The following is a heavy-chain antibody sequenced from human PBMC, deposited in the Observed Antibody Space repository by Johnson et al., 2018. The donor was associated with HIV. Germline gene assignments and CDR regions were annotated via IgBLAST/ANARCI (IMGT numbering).Heavy chain of an antibody. CDR3: ARVSDFGVVILGAFDI. CDR2: IFSGGIT. CDR1: EFTVNTNY. J-gene: IGHJ3*02. Sequence: VQLVESGGGLVQPGGSLRLSCAASEFTVNTNYMTWVRQAPGKGLEWVSVIFSGGITYYADSVRGRFTISRDNSKNTLHLQMNSPRAEDTAIYHCARVSDFGVVILGAFDIWGQGTMVTVSS. V-gene: IGHV3-66*01. D-gene: IGHD3-3*01.